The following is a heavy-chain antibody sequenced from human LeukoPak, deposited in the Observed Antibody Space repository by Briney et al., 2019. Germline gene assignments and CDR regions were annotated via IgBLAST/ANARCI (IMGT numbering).Heavy chain of an antibody. CDR2: IRYDVSNK. V-gene: IGHV3-30*02. CDR3: AKDAGLGGIRYFDLQYYYYGMDV. D-gene: IGHD3-9*01. J-gene: IGHJ6*02. Sequence: GGSPRLSCAASGFTLTNYGTHCVRQAPGKGLEWVPFIRYDVSNKYSADSVKGRFTISRDNSKNALYLQMNSLKAEDTDVYYCAKDAGLGGIRYFDLQYYYYGMDVWGQGTTVTVSS. CDR1: GFTLTNYG.